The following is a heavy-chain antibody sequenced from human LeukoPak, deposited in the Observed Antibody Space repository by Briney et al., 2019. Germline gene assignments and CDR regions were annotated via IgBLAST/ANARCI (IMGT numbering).Heavy chain of an antibody. Sequence: PSETLSLTCSVSGYSVSITFYWGWIRQPPGKGLEWIGSFYHDETTYYNPSLKIRVTLSVDSSNRHFYLDLYSVTAADTAVYYCANADSEDYFDYWGRGALVTVSS. J-gene: IGHJ4*02. CDR1: GYSVSITFY. CDR2: FYHDETT. V-gene: IGHV4-38-2*02. CDR3: ANADSEDYFDY. D-gene: IGHD2-15*01.